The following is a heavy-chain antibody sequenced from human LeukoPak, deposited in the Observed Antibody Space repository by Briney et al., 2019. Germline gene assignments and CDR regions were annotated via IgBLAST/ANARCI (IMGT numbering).Heavy chain of an antibody. Sequence: GGSLRLSCAASGFTFSNAWMSWVRQAPGKGLEWVSSISNSSSYIYYTDSVKGRFTISRDNAKNSLYLQMNSLRAEDTAVYYCARGQYYYDSSGYYGDYWGQGTLVTVSS. J-gene: IGHJ4*02. V-gene: IGHV3-21*01. CDR3: ARGQYYYDSSGYYGDY. CDR1: GFTFSNAW. D-gene: IGHD3-22*01. CDR2: ISNSSSYI.